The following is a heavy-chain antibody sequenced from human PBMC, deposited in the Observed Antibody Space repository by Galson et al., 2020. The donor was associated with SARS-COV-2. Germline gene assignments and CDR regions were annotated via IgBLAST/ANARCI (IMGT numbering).Heavy chain of an antibody. CDR2: FDPEDGKT. CDR1: GYTLTELS. D-gene: IGHD6-13*01. V-gene: IGHV1-24*01. Sequence: ASVKVSCKVSGYTLTELSMHWVRQAPGKGLEWMGGFDPEDGKTIYAQKFQGRVTMTEDTSTDTAYMELSSLRSEDTAVYYCATSVAAAGDPGDYYYYYGMDVWGQGTTVTVSS. CDR3: ATSVAAAGDPGDYYYYYGMDV. J-gene: IGHJ6*02.